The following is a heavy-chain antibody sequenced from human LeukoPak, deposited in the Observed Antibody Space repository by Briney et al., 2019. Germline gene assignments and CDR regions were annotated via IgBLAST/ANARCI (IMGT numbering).Heavy chain of an antibody. Sequence: SETLSLTCTVSGGSISSSSYYWGWIRQPPGKGLEWIGSIYYSGSTYYNPSLKSRVTISVDTSKNQFSLKLSSVTAADTAVYYCARTVRALVYDTRLFDYWGQGTVVTVSS. CDR3: ARTVRALVYDTRLFDY. J-gene: IGHJ4*02. V-gene: IGHV4-39*01. CDR2: IYYSGST. D-gene: IGHD6-13*01. CDR1: GGSISSSSYY.